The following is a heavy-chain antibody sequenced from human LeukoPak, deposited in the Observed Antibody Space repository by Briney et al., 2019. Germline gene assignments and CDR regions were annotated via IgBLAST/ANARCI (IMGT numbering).Heavy chain of an antibody. Sequence: GGSLRLSCAASGFTFSSSAMSWVRQTPGKGLEWVSTISGRDGSTYYADSVKGRFSISRDNSKNTLYLQMNSLRAEDTAVYYCARRAGAYSHPYDYWGQGTLVAVSS. D-gene: IGHD4/OR15-4a*01. V-gene: IGHV3-23*01. CDR3: ARRAGAYSHPYDY. CDR2: ISGRDGST. CDR1: GFTFSSSA. J-gene: IGHJ4*02.